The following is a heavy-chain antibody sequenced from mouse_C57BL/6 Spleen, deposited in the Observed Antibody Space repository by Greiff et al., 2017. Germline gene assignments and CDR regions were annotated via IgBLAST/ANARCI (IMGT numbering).Heavy chain of an antibody. J-gene: IGHJ2*01. Sequence: EVKLQESGGGLVKPGGSLKLSCAASGFTFSSYAMSWVRQTPEKRLEWVATISDGGSYTYYPDNVKGRFTISRDNAKNNLYLQMSHLKSEDTAMYYCAGDYYGSSSFDYWGQGTTLTVSS. CDR3: AGDYYGSSSFDY. D-gene: IGHD1-1*01. V-gene: IGHV5-4*01. CDR1: GFTFSSYA. CDR2: ISDGGSYT.